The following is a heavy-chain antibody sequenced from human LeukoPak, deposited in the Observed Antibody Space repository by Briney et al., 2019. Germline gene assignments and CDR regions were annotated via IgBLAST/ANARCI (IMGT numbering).Heavy chain of an antibody. J-gene: IGHJ4*02. D-gene: IGHD1-26*01. CDR1: GFSFSSHA. CDR2: ISYDGTYE. Sequence: GGSLILSCAASGFSFSSHAMHWVRQAPGKGLEWVALISYDGTYEDYPDSVKGRFSISRDNSKSTMSLQMNSLRLEDTAAYYCVGEVGPRDFGNWGQGTLVTVSS. V-gene: IGHV3-30*04. CDR3: VGEVGPRDFGN.